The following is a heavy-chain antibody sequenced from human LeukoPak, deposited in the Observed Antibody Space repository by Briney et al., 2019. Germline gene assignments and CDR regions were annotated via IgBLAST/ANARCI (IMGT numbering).Heavy chain of an antibody. V-gene: IGHV1-2*02. D-gene: IGHD1/OR15-1a*01. J-gene: IGHJ6*02. Sequence: ASVKVSCKASGYTFIGYYIHWVRQAPGQGLEWMGWVNPDSGGTNFAQKFQGRVTLTRDTSITTVYMELSRLRSDDTAVYYCARDGPHNWNTRGLYYYYGMDVWGQGTTVTVSS. CDR1: GYTFIGYY. CDR2: VNPDSGGT. CDR3: ARDGPHNWNTRGLYYYYGMDV.